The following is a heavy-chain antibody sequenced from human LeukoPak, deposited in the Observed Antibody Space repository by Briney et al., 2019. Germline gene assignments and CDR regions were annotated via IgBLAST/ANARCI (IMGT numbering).Heavy chain of an antibody. D-gene: IGHD2-2*01. V-gene: IGHV7-4-1*02. J-gene: IGHJ4*02. CDR1: GYTFTSYA. Sequence: ASVKVSCKPSGYTFTSYAINWVRQAPGQGLEWMGWINTNTGNPTYAQSFTGPFVFSLDTSVSTAYLEITSLQAEDTAIYYCARIDCSSSSCWGTYWGQGTLVTVSS. CDR2: INTNTGNP. CDR3: ARIDCSSSSCWGTY.